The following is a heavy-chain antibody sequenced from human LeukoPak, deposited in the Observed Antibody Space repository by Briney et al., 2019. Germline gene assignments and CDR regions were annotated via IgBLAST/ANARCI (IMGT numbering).Heavy chain of an antibody. CDR2: IWYDGTSK. J-gene: IGHJ4*02. CDR3: ASSPGRSVIDY. CDR1: GLSLSAYR. D-gene: IGHD2-2*01. Sequence: GRSLILSCASSGLSLSAYRVHWVRQAPGNGLEWVAVIWYDGTSKDYADSVKGRFPFSRDNSQHTLSLQMNSRTGQHHALLYCASSPGRSVIDYWGQGTLVTVSS. V-gene: IGHV3-33*01.